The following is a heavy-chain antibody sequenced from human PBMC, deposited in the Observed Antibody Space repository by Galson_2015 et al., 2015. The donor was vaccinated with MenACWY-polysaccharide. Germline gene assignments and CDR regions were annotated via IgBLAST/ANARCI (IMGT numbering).Heavy chain of an antibody. J-gene: IGHJ6*02. CDR1: GFTFSNYA. CDR2: IKVSGISGSDGVT. V-gene: IGHV3-23*01. D-gene: IGHD1-20*01. Sequence: SLRLSCAASGFTFSNYAMSWVRRAPGKGLEWVSGIKVSGISGSDGVTYYADSVKGRFTILRNNSKNTLYLQMNSLRAEDTAVYYCAKYNWIDNYSCHGKDVWGQGTTVIVSS. CDR3: AKYNWIDNYSCHGKDV.